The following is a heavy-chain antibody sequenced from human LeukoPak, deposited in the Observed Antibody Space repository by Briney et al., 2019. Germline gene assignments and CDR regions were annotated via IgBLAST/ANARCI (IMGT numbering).Heavy chain of an antibody. CDR2: ISYIGST. CDR1: GGSIGSYY. D-gene: IGHD3-10*01. Sequence: SETLSLTCTVSGGSIGSYYWSWIRQPPGKGLEWIGYISYIGSTNYNPSLKSRVTISVDTSRNQFSLRLNSVTAADTAVYYCARDRGPNMRYFDYWGQGTLVTVSS. V-gene: IGHV4-59*01. J-gene: IGHJ4*02. CDR3: ARDRGPNMRYFDY.